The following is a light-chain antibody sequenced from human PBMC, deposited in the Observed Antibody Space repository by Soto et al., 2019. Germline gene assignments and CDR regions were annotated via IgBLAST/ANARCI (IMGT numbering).Light chain of an antibody. Sequence: IVLTQSPGTLSLSPGERATRSCRASQSVSSNYLAWYQQKPGQAPRLLIYDTSSRASDIPDRFSGSGSGTDFTLTISRLEPEDFAVYFCQQYGSSPTFGQGTKVDI. CDR1: QSVSSNY. CDR3: QQYGSSPT. V-gene: IGKV3-20*01. CDR2: DTS. J-gene: IGKJ1*01.